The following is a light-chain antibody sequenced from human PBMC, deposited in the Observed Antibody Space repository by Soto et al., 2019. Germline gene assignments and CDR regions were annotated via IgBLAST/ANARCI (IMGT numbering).Light chain of an antibody. J-gene: IGKJ4*01. CDR1: QSVSSN. V-gene: IGKV3-15*01. CDR3: QQYNNWPPLT. CDR2: GAS. Sequence: ELVMTQSPATLSVSPGERATLSCMASQSVSSNLAWYPQKPGQAPRLLIYGASTRATGIPARFSGSGSGTEFTLTISSLQSEDFAVYYCQQYNNWPPLTFGGGTKVDI.